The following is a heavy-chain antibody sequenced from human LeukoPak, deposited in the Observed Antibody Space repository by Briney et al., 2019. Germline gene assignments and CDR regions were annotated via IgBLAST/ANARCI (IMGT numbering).Heavy chain of an antibody. CDR2: VYYSGST. CDR1: GGSISSSY. D-gene: IGHD2-15*01. J-gene: IGHJ4*02. V-gene: IGHV4-59*01. Sequence: PSETLSLTCTVSGGSISSSYWSWIRQPPGKGLEWIGYVYYSGSTNYNPSLKSRVTISVDTSKNQFSLNLNSVTAADTAEYHCARGGCSGGSCREGYFDYWGQGTLVTVSS. CDR3: ARGGCSGGSCREGYFDY.